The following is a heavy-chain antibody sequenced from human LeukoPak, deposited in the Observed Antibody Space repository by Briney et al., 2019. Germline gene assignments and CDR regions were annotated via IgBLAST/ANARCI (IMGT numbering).Heavy chain of an antibody. V-gene: IGHV3-21*01. CDR1: GFTFSSYS. J-gene: IGHJ4*02. Sequence: PGGSLRLSCAASGFTFSSYSMNWVRQAPGKGLEWVSSISSSSSSYIYYADSVKGRFTISRDNAKNSLYLQMNSLRAEDTAVYYCARGGDYDSSGYYFYFDYWGQGTLVTVSS. CDR2: ISSSSSSYI. CDR3: ARGGDYDSSGYYFYFDY. D-gene: IGHD3-22*01.